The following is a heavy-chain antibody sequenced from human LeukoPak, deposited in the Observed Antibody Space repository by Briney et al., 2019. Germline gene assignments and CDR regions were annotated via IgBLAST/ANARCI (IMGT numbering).Heavy chain of an antibody. Sequence: NPSETLSLTCTVFGGSLNGYYGTWSRQPPGKGLEWIAEINHIGTTNHNPSLKSRVSVSTDTSKNQFFLRLTSVTAADTALYCCARLVVTAPQNHYNMELWGEGTTVTVSS. D-gene: IGHD2-21*02. CDR1: GGSLNGYY. CDR2: INHIGTT. V-gene: IGHV4-34*01. CDR3: ARLVVTAPQNHYNMEL. J-gene: IGHJ6*04.